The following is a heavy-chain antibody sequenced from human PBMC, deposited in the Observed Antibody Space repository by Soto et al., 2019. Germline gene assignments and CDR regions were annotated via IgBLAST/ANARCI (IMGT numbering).Heavy chain of an antibody. CDR3: ARGPHFGTYYGWPSYFAY. Sequence: RASVKVSCKASRGTFSTYGITWVRQAPEKGLEWMGGIIPIFGTIKYAENFHGRVTITADESTSTAYMELSSLRSEDTAMYYCARGPHFGTYYGWPSYFAYWGQGTQVTVSS. CDR1: RGTFSTYG. CDR2: IIPIFGTI. V-gene: IGHV1-69*13. D-gene: IGHD1-26*01. J-gene: IGHJ4*02.